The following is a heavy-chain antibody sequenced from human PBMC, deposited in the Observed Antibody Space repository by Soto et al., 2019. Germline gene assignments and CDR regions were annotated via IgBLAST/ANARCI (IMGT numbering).Heavy chain of an antibody. J-gene: IGHJ6*02. CDR1: GGSISSSNW. V-gene: IGHV4-4*02. CDR3: AREGWWFGESPSSYGMDV. CDR2: IYHSGST. D-gene: IGHD3-10*01. Sequence: QVQLQESGPGLVKPSGTLSLTCAVSGGSISSSNWWSWVRQPPGKGLEWIGEIYHSGSTNYNPSLKSRVTISVDKSKNQFSLKLSSVTAADTAVYYCAREGWWFGESPSSYGMDVWGQGTTVTVSS.